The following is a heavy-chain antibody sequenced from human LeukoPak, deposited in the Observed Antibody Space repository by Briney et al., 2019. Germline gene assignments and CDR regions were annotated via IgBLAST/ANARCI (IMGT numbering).Heavy chain of an antibody. V-gene: IGHV4-38-2*01. J-gene: IGHJ4*02. CDR3: ARYDSRGSASTKFDY. CDR1: GYSLGKNYY. D-gene: IGHD3-3*01. CDR2: IDGRAST. Sequence: SETLSLTCAVSGYSLGKNYYWGWIRPSPGKGLEGIGKIDGRASTSYNPSLMHRVTMSVNTSKNHFSQQLTSVAAADTAVYYCARYDSRGSASTKFDYWGPGIQVTVSS.